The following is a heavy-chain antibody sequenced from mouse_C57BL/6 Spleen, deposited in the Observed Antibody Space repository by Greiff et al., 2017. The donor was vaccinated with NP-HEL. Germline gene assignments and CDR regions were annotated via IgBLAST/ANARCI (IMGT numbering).Heavy chain of an antibody. CDR3: ARGGQRRLPFDY. Sequence: QVQLQQSGAELVRPGTSVKVSCKASGYAFTNYLIEWVKQRPGQGLEWIGVINPGSGGTNYNEKFKGKATLTADKSSSTAYMQLSSLTSEDSAVYFCARGGQRRLPFDYWGQGTTLTVSS. D-gene: IGHD3-2*02. V-gene: IGHV1-54*01. J-gene: IGHJ2*01. CDR2: INPGSGGT. CDR1: GYAFTNYL.